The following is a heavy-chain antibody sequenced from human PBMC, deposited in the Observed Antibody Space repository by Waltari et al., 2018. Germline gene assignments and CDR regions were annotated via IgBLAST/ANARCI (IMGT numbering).Heavy chain of an antibody. Sequence: QVQLVQSGAEVKKPGASVKVSCKVSGYTFTSYPIHWVRQAPGQSLEWMGLFNAGSGDTYYSQNFQVRVTITRDTSASTAYMELSSLRSEDTAVYYCARLKYYYDNNGDYYSYFDYWGQGTLVTVSS. V-gene: IGHV1-3*01. D-gene: IGHD3-22*01. CDR3: ARLKYYYDNNGDYYSYFDY. CDR1: GYTFTSYP. CDR2: FNAGSGDT. J-gene: IGHJ4*02.